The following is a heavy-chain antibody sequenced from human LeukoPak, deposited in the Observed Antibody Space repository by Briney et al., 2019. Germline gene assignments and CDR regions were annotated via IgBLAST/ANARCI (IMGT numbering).Heavy chain of an antibody. Sequence: PGGSLKISCKGSGYSFTSYWIGWVRQMPGKGLEWMGTIYPGDSDTRYSPSFQGQVTISADKFRTTAYLQWSGLGAADTAMYYCARLLGGTYYYFDFWGQGTLVTVSS. CDR2: IYPGDSDT. CDR1: GYSFTSYW. V-gene: IGHV5-51*01. CDR3: ARLLGGTYYYFDF. D-gene: IGHD1-7*01. J-gene: IGHJ4*02.